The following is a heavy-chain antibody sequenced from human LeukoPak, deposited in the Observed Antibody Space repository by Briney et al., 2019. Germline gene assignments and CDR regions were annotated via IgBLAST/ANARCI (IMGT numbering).Heavy chain of an antibody. D-gene: IGHD6-13*01. CDR3: ARGIADPYSFDS. Sequence: KPSETLSLTCTVSGGFISSYYWSWIRQPPGKGLEWIGYIYYSGSTNYNPSLKSRVTISVDTSKNQFSLNLSSVTAADTAVYYCARGIADPYSFDSWGQGTLVTVSS. CDR1: GGFISSYY. CDR2: IYYSGST. J-gene: IGHJ4*02. V-gene: IGHV4-59*12.